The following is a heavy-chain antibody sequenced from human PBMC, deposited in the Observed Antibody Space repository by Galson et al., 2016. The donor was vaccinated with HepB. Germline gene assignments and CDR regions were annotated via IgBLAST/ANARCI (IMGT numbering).Heavy chain of an antibody. J-gene: IGHJ4*02. D-gene: IGHD2-8*02. Sequence: SVKVSCKTSGYTFPNHGINWVRQAPGQGLEWMGWICGDNADTNYAENIQTRVTMTTDTSTSTAYMELRSLRSDDTATYYCARDSCSGGPCYSDYWGQGTQVAVSS. CDR2: ICGDNADT. V-gene: IGHV1-18*01. CDR1: GYTFPNHG. CDR3: ARDSCSGGPCYSDY.